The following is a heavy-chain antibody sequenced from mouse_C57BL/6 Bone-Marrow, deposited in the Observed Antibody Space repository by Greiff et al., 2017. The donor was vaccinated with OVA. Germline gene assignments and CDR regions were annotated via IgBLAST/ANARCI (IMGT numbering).Heavy chain of an antibody. D-gene: IGHD2-1*01. J-gene: IGHJ3*01. CDR2: IHPNSGST. CDR3: ARGIYYGNYGFAY. V-gene: IGHV1-64*01. CDR1: GYTFTSYW. Sequence: QVQLKQPGAELVKPGASVKLSCKASGYTFTSYWMHWVKQRPGQGLEWIGMIHPNSGSTNYNEKFKSKATLTVDKSSSTAYMQLSSLTSEDSAVYYCARGIYYGNYGFAYWGQGTLVTVSA.